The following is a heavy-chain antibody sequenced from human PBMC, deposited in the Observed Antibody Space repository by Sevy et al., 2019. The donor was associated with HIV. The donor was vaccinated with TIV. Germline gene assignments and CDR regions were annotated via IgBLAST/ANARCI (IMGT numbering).Heavy chain of an antibody. V-gene: IGHV4-30-2*01. J-gene: IGHJ6*02. Sequence: SETLSLTCAVSGGSISSGGYSWSWIRQPPGKGLDWSGYIYHSGSTYYNPSLKSRVTISVDRSKNQFSLKLGSVTAADQAVYYSARGLPPYMADYYYYYGMDVWGQGTTVTVSS. CDR1: GGSISSGGYS. CDR2: IYHSGST. D-gene: IGHD6-19*01. CDR3: ARGLPPYMADYYYYYGMDV.